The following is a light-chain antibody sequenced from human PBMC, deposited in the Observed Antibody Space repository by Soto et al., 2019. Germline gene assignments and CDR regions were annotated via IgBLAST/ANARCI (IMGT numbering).Light chain of an antibody. CDR1: QNVLYSSSNENY. Sequence: DIVLTQAPDSLAVSLGEVATINCKSSQNVLYSSSNENYLAWYQQKPRQPPKLLIYWASTRESGVPDRFSGSGSGTDFTLTISGLQAEDVAVYYCQQYYTTPVTFGQGTRLEI. CDR2: WAS. V-gene: IGKV4-1*01. CDR3: QQYYTTPVT. J-gene: IGKJ5*01.